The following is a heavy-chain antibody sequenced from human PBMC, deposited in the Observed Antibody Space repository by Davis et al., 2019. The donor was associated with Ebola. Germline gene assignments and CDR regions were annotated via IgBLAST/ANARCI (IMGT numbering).Heavy chain of an antibody. V-gene: IGHV3-11*06. J-gene: IGHJ6*02. CDR1: GFTFTDYY. Sequence: GGSLRLSCAASGFTFTDYYTTCIRQPPGQGLEGGPFLSNSSSYTNYADSVKGRFTISRDNAKNSLYLQMNSLRAEDTAVYYCARDSAATLLGYYGMDVWGQGTTVTVSS. CDR3: ARDSAATLLGYYGMDV. CDR2: LSNSSSYT. D-gene: IGHD2-15*01.